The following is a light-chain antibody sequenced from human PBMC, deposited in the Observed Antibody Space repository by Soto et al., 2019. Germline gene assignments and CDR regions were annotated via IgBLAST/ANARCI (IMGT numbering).Light chain of an antibody. CDR3: QQYGTPPLT. V-gene: IGKV3-20*01. CDR1: QSVRSNS. Sequence: EIVLTQSPRTLSLSPGESATLSCTASQSVRSNSLAWYQQKPGQAPRLLMFGASGRATGTPPRFSGRGSGKDLPLPISRLEPEDFAVYYCQQYGTPPLTFGGGTKVEIK. CDR2: GAS. J-gene: IGKJ4*01.